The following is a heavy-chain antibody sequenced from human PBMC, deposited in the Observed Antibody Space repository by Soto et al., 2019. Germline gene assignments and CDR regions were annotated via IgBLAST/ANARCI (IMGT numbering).Heavy chain of an antibody. Sequence: SETLSLTCTVSGGSLSSYYWTWIRQSPGKGLEWIGYVYFSGNTNYNPSLKSRVTISIDTSKNQFSLGLASVTAADTAFYYCGSVRPSGYVLSWGQGTLVT. J-gene: IGHJ5*02. CDR3: GSVRPSGYVLS. V-gene: IGHV4-59*01. CDR2: VYFSGNT. D-gene: IGHD6-25*01. CDR1: GGSLSSYY.